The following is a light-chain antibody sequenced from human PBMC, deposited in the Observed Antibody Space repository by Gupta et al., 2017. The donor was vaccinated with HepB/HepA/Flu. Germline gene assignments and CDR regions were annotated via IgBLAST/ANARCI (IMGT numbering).Light chain of an antibody. Sequence: DILMTQSPDSLARSLGERATINCKSSQSILYSSNNKNYLVWYQPKPGQPPKLLIYWASTRASGIPDRFSGRGSGADFSLTISSLQAEDVAVFYCQQDYSTPYTFGQGTKLEIK. CDR1: QSILYSSNNKNY. J-gene: IGKJ2*01. CDR2: WAS. CDR3: QQDYSTPYT. V-gene: IGKV4-1*01.